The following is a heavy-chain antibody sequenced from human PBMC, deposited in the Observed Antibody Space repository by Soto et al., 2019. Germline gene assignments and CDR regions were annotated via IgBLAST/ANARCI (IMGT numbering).Heavy chain of an antibody. D-gene: IGHD3-22*01. CDR2: INAGNGNT. J-gene: IGHJ4*02. CDR1: GYTFATYP. CDR3: AREDYDSSGSGYYYFEY. V-gene: IGHV1-3*01. Sequence: QVQLVQSGAEVKKPGASVKVSCKASGYTFATYPIHWVRQAPGQRLEWMGWINAGNGNTKFSQKFQGRGTITRDASASTAYMGLSSLRSEDTAVYYCAREDYDSSGSGYYYFEYWGQGTLVTVSS.